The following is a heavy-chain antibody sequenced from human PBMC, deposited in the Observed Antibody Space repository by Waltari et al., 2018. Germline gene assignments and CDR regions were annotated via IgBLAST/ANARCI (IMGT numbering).Heavy chain of an antibody. Sequence: QVQLVQSGAEVKKPGASVKVSCKASGYTFTGYYMHWVRPAPGQGLEWMGWINPNSGGTNYAQKFQGRVTMTRDTSISTAYMELSRLRSDDTAVYYCARGRFGAGGVVVMLFDYWGQGTLVTVSS. D-gene: IGHD2-21*01. J-gene: IGHJ4*02. CDR1: GYTFTGYY. CDR2: INPNSGGT. CDR3: ARGRFGAGGVVVMLFDY. V-gene: IGHV1-2*02.